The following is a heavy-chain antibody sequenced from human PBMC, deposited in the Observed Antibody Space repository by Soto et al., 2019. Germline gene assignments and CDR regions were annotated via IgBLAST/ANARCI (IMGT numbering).Heavy chain of an antibody. J-gene: IGHJ6*02. V-gene: IGHV3-30*18. CDR2: ISYDGSNK. CDR1: GFTFSSYG. D-gene: IGHD1-26*01. Sequence: GGSLRLSCAASGFTFSSYGMHWVRQAPGKGLEWVAVISYDGSNKYYADSVKGRFTISRDNSKNTLYLQMNSLRAEDTAVYYCAKDYVEQAPPSYYYGMDVWGQGTTVTVSS. CDR3: AKDYVEQAPPSYYYGMDV.